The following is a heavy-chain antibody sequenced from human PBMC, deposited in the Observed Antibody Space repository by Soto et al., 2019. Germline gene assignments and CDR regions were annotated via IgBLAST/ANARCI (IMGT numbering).Heavy chain of an antibody. J-gene: IGHJ5*02. CDR1: GGSISSGGYY. Sequence: SETLSLTCTVSGGSISSGGYYWSWIRQHPGKGLEWIGYIYYSGSTYYNPSLKSRVTISVDTSKNQFSLKLSSVTAADTAVYYCARGRLANWFDPWGQGTLVTVSS. V-gene: IGHV4-31*03. CDR2: IYYSGST. CDR3: ARGRLANWFDP.